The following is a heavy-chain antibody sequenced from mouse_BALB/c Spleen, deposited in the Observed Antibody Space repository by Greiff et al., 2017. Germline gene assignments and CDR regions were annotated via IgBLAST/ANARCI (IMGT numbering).Heavy chain of an antibody. CDR3: AREGLKEDLDD. Sequence: QVQLQQSAAELARPGASVKMSCKASGYTFTSYTMHWVKQRPGQGLEWIGYINPSSGYTEYNQKFKDKTTLTADKSSSTAYMQLSSLTSEDSAVYYCAREGLKEDLDDWGQGTTLTVAS. J-gene: IGHJ2*01. V-gene: IGHV1-4*02. D-gene: IGHD5-1*01. CDR2: INPSSGYT. CDR1: GYTFTSYT.